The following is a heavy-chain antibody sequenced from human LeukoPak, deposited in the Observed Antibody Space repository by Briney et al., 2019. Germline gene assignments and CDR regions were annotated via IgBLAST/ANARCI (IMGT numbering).Heavy chain of an antibody. J-gene: IGHJ3*02. V-gene: IGHV4-39*01. Sequence: SETLSLTCTVSGGSISSSSYYWGWIRQPPGKGLEWIGSIYYSGSTYYNPSLKSRVTISVDTSKNQFSLKLSSVTAADTAVYYCARPGYYYDSSGWVPSAFDIWGQGTMVTVSS. CDR2: IYYSGST. CDR3: ARPGYYYDSSGWVPSAFDI. CDR1: GGSISSSSYY. D-gene: IGHD3-22*01.